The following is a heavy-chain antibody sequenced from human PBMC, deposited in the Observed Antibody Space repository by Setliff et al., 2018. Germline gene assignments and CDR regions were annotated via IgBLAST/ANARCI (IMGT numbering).Heavy chain of an antibody. D-gene: IGHD6-13*01. CDR1: GFTFSDYY. V-gene: IGHV3-11*06. Sequence: PGGSLRLSCAASGFTFSDYYMSWIRQAPGKGLEWVSYISSSSSSYTNYADSVKGRFTISRDNAKNSVYLQMNRLRAEDTAVYYCARISRLYTSSWDDYWGRGTLVTVSS. CDR3: ARISRLYTSSWDDY. CDR2: ISSSSSSYT. J-gene: IGHJ4*02.